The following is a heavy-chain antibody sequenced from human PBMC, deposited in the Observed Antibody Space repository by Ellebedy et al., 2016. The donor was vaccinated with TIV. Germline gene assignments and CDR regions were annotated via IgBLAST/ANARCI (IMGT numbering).Heavy chain of an antibody. V-gene: IGHV4-38-2*01. Sequence: SETLSLTXSVSGYSISSGYFWGWIRQPPGKGLEWIASMHHTGNTYYNPSLKSRVTMSIDTSKNQFSLHLSSVTAADTAVYHCAIYHRNNDYHIDPWGQGTLVTVSS. D-gene: IGHD1-14*01. J-gene: IGHJ5*02. CDR1: GYSISSGYF. CDR2: MHHTGNT. CDR3: AIYHRNNDYHIDP.